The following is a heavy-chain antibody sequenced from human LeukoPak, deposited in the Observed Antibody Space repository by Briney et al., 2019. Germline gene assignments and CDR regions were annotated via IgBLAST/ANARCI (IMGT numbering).Heavy chain of an antibody. Sequence: SETLSLTCAVYGGSFSGYYWSWIRQPPGKGLEWIGEINHSGSTNYNPSLKSRVTISVDTSKNQFSLKLSSVTAADTAVYYCAGTRGYSYGRLGYWSQGTLVTVSS. J-gene: IGHJ4*02. V-gene: IGHV4-34*01. CDR3: AGTRGYSYGRLGY. CDR1: GGSFSGYY. CDR2: INHSGST. D-gene: IGHD5-18*01.